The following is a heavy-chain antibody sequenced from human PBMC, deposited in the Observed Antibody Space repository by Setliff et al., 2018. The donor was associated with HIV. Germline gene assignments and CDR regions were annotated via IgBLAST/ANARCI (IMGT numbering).Heavy chain of an antibody. CDR1: GYTLSELS. J-gene: IGHJ4*02. CDR3: ARQRFFDY. Sequence: GASVKVSCKVYGYTLSELSIHWVRQAPGKGLEWIGYFDPQDGETVYAQKFQGRVTMTRDTSISTAYMELNRLTFDDTAVYYCARQRFFDYWGQGTLVTVSS. V-gene: IGHV1-24*01. D-gene: IGHD3-3*01. CDR2: FDPQDGET.